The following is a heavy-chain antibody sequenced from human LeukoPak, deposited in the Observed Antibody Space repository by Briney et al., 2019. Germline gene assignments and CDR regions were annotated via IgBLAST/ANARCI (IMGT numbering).Heavy chain of an antibody. J-gene: IGHJ5*02. D-gene: IGHD4-11*01. CDR2: IYYSGST. CDR3: AGTTVTTSNWFDP. V-gene: IGHV4-59*08. Sequence: PSETLSLTCTVSGGSISSYYWSWIRQPPGKGPEWIGYIYYSGSTNYNPSLKSRVTMSVDTSKNQFSLKLSSVTAADTVVYYCAGTTVTTSNWFDPWGQGTQVTVSS. CDR1: GGSISSYY.